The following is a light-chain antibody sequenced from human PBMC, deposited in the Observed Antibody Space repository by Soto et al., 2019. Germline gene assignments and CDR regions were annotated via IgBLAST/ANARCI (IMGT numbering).Light chain of an antibody. J-gene: IGKJ1*01. Sequence: EIVLTQSPATLSLSPGERATLSCRASQSVYSLLAWYQQKPGQAPRLLIYDAATRATGIPASFSGGGYGTDSTRTISSLKPEEFAVYFGQQRASLWTFGQGTRVQIK. CDR2: DAA. CDR3: QQRASLWT. V-gene: IGKV3-11*01. CDR1: QSVYSL.